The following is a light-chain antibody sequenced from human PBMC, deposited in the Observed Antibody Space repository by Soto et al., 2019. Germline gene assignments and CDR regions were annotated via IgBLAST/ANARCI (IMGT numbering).Light chain of an antibody. CDR3: SSYGGNNNYVI. J-gene: IGLJ2*01. Sequence: QSALTQPRSASGSPGQSVTISCSGTSSDIGAYNYVSWYQQHPGKAPKLLISEVTKRPSGVPDRFSGSKSGNTASLTVSGLQGDDEADYYCSSYGGNNNYVIFGGGTKLTV. CDR2: EVT. V-gene: IGLV2-8*01. CDR1: SSDIGAYNY.